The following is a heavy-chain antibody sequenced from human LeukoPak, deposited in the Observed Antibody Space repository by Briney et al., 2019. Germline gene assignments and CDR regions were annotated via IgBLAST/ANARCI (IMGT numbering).Heavy chain of an antibody. CDR2: FDPEDGET. V-gene: IGHV1-24*01. CDR3: ATYRNELRYFDWLSNYYYYSMDV. D-gene: IGHD3-9*01. J-gene: IGHJ6*02. Sequence: ASVKVSCKVSGYTLTELSMHWVRQAPGKGLEWMGGFDPEDGETIYAQKFQGRVTMTEDTSTDTAYMELSSLRSEDTAVYYCATYRNELRYFDWLSNYYYYSMDVWGQGTTVTVSS. CDR1: GYTLTELS.